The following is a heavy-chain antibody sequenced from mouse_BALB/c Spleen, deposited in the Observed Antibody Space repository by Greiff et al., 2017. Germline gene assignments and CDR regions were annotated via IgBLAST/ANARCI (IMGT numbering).Heavy chain of an antibody. J-gene: IGHJ2*01. CDR1: GYTFTSYW. CDR2: IYPGDGDT. CDR3: ARGDYGRSYEAY. D-gene: IGHD1-1*01. V-gene: IGHV1-87*01. Sequence: VQLQQSGAELARPGASVKLSCKASGYTFTSYWMQWVKQRPGQGLEWIGAIYPGDGDTRYTQKFKGKATLTADKSSSTAYMQLSSLASEDSAVDYCARGDYGRSYEAYWGQGTTLTVSS.